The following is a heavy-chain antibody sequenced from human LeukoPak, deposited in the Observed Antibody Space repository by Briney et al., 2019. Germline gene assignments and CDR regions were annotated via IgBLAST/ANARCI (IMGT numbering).Heavy chain of an antibody. J-gene: IGHJ3*02. CDR2: IYYSGST. D-gene: IGHD1-26*01. V-gene: IGHV4-59*12. CDR3: ASVVSGIVGATMVYAFDI. CDR1: GDSTSSYY. Sequence: SETLSLTCTVSGDSTSSYYWSWIRQPPGKGLEWIGYIYYSGSTNYNPSLKSRVTISVDTSKNQFSLKLSSVTAADTAVYYCASVVSGIVGATMVYAFDIWGQGTMVTVSS.